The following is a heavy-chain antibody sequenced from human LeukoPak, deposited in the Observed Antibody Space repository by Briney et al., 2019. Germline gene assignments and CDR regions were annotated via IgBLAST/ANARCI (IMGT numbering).Heavy chain of an antibody. CDR2: IWYDGSNK. CDR3: AREKARIAVAGTGFGDY. CDR1: GFTFSSYG. J-gene: IGHJ4*02. D-gene: IGHD6-19*01. Sequence: GGSLRLSCAASGFTFSSYGMHWVRQAPGKGLEWVAVIWYDGSNKYYADSVKGRFIISRGNSKNTLYLQMNSLRAEDTAVYYCAREKARIAVAGTGFGDYWGQGTLVTVSS. V-gene: IGHV3-33*01.